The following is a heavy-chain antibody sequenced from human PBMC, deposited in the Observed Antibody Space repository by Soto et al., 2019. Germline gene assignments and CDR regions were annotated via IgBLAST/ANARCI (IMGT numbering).Heavy chain of an antibody. CDR3: ARGNIGYCSGGSCSGDY. J-gene: IGHJ4*02. CDR2: INPNSGGT. V-gene: IGHV1-2*04. Sequence: GASVKVSCKASGYTFTGYYIHWVRQAPGQGLEWMGWINPNSGGTNYAQKFQGWVTMIRDTSISTAYMELSRLRSDDTAVYYCARGNIGYCSGGSCSGDYWGQGTLVTVSS. CDR1: GYTFTGYY. D-gene: IGHD2-15*01.